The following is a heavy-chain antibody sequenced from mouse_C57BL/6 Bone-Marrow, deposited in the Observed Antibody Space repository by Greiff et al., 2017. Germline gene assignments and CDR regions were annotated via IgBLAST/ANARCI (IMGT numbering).Heavy chain of an antibody. J-gene: IGHJ4*01. CDR2: ICPRSGNT. D-gene: IGHD6-2*01. CDR3: VIVPDYAMDY. V-gene: IGHV1-81*01. Sequence: VKLQESGAELARPGASVTLSCTASGYTFTSYGVSWVKQRTGQGLEWIGEICPRSGNTYYNEKFKGKATLTADTSSSTAYMELRSLTSEDSAVYFCVIVPDYAMDYWGQGTSVTVSS. CDR1: GYTFTSYG.